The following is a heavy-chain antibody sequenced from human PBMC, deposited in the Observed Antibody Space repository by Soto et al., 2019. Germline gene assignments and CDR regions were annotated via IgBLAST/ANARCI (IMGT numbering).Heavy chain of an antibody. CDR3: ARSGYSTSLFR. Sequence: QVQLQQWGAGLLKPSETLSLTCAVYGGSLSGYSWTWIRQPPGKGLEWIGEINHSGSTSYKPSLKSRITISKDTSKNQFSLKLTSVTAADTAVYYCARSGYSTSLFRWGQGSLVTVSS. V-gene: IGHV4-34*01. J-gene: IGHJ4*02. CDR1: GGSLSGYS. D-gene: IGHD5-18*01. CDR2: INHSGST.